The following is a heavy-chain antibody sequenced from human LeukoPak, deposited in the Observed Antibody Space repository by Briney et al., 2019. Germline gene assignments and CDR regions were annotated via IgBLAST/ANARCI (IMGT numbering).Heavy chain of an antibody. V-gene: IGHV3-48*03. CDR1: GFTFSSYE. D-gene: IGHD3-10*01. Sequence: GGSLRLSCAASGFTFSSYEMNWVRQAPGKGLEWLSYISSRGNTIYYADSVKGRFTISRDNAKDSLFLQMNSLRVEDTAVYYCASGFGINWGQGTLVTVSS. CDR3: ASGFGIN. CDR2: ISSRGNTI. J-gene: IGHJ4*02.